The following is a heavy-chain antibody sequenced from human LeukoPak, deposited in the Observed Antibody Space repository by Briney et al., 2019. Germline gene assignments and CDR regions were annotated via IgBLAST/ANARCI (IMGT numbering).Heavy chain of an antibody. D-gene: IGHD2/OR15-2a*01. J-gene: IGHJ6*03. V-gene: IGHV3-30*02. CDR3: AKLLGDSFYDYYYMDV. CDR2: IRYDGNNQ. CDR1: GFTFSDYG. Sequence: QPGGSLRLSCAASGFTFSDYGMHWVRQAPGKGLEWVAFIRYDGNNQYYTDSVKGRFTISRDNSKNTLYLQMNSLRAEDTAVYYCAKLLGDSFYDYYYMDVWGKGTTVTIFS.